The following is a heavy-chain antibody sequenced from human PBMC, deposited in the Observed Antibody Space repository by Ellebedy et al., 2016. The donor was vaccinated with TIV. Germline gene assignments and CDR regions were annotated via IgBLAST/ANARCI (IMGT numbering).Heavy chain of an antibody. CDR1: GFTFSDYA. V-gene: IGHV3-23*01. CDR2: ISGSGGRT. CDR3: AKGRGGDWFGDTLDDP. Sequence: GESLKISCAASGFTFSDYAMSWVRQAPGKGLEWVSAISGSGGRTYYADSVKGRFTISSDNSKNTLYLQMNSLRAEDTAVYYCAKGRGGDWFGDTLDDPWGQGTLLTVSS. J-gene: IGHJ5*02. D-gene: IGHD3-10*01.